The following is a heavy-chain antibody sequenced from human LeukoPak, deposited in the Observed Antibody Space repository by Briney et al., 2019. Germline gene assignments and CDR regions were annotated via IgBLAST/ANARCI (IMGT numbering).Heavy chain of an antibody. CDR2: IKPDGSDK. J-gene: IGHJ4*02. CDR1: GFTFSSYW. V-gene: IGHV3-7*02. CDR3: TSKVSA. Sequence: GGSLRLSCAASGFTFSSYWMTWVRQAPGKGLEWVANIKPDGSDKYYVDSVKGRFTISRDNAKNSVYLQMNGLRTEDTAVYYCTSKVSAWGPGTLVTVSS.